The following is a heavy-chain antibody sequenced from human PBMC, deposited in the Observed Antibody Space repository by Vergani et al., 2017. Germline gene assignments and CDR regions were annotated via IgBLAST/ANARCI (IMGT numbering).Heavy chain of an antibody. J-gene: IGHJ4*02. D-gene: IGHD3-22*01. CDR1: GFTFSSYS. CDR3: ARSHYYDSSGYYYEGYYFDY. V-gene: IGHV3-21*01. Sequence: EVQLVESGGGLVKPGGSLRLSCAASGFTFSSYSMNWVRQAPGKGLEWVSSIRSSSSYIYYADSVKGRFTISRDNAKNSLYLQMNSLRAEDTAVYYCARSHYYDSSGYYYEGYYFDYWGQGTLVTVSS. CDR2: IRSSSSYI.